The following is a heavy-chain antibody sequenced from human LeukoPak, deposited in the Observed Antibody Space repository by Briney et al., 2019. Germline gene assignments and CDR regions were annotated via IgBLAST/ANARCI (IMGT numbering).Heavy chain of an antibody. CDR1: GGSFSGYY. D-gene: IGHD3-3*01. CDR3: ARGLITIFGVVTDGWFDP. J-gene: IGHJ5*02. CDR2: INHSGST. Sequence: SETLSLTCAVYGGSFSGYYWSWIRQPPGKGLEWIGEINHSGSTNYNPSLKSRVTISVDTSKNQFSLKPSSVTAADTAVYYCARGLITIFGVVTDGWFDPWGQGTLVTVSS. V-gene: IGHV4-34*01.